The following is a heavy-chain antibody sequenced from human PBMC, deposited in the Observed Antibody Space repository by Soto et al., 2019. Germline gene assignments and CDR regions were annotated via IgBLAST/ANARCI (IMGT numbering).Heavy chain of an antibody. CDR1: GFTFSSYA. CDR3: ATRKYYYDSSGYRPSR. V-gene: IGHV3-23*01. J-gene: IGHJ4*02. D-gene: IGHD3-22*01. CDR2: ISGSGGST. Sequence: GGSLRLSCAASGFTFSSYAMSWVRQAPGKGLEWVSAISGSGGSTYYADSVKGRFTISRDNSKNTLYLQMNSLRAEDTAVYYCATRKYYYDSSGYRPSRWGQGTLVTVSS.